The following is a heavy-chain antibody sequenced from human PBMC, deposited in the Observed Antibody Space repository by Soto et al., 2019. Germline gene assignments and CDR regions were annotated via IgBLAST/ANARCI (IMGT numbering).Heavy chain of an antibody. Sequence: GASVKVSCKECGYTFTSYSMHWVRHAPKKGLEWMRIINPSGGSTSYAQKFQGRVTMTRDTSTSTVYMELSSLRSEDTAVYYCARDRYYYGSGSYYTGYWFDPWGQGTLVTVSS. V-gene: IGHV1-46*03. J-gene: IGHJ5*02. CDR3: ARDRYYYGSGSYYTGYWFDP. CDR2: INPSGGST. D-gene: IGHD3-10*01. CDR1: GYTFTSYS.